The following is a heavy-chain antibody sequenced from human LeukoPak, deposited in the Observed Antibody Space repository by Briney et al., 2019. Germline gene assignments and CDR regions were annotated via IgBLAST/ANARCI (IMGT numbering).Heavy chain of an antibody. CDR1: GFSFSSYD. CDR3: AKGYYAMDV. CDR2: ISGDGGST. V-gene: IGHV3-43*02. Sequence: GRSLRLSCAASGFSFSSYDMHWVRQAPGKGLEWVSFISGDGGSTDYADSVKGRFTISRDNSKNSLYLHMNSLRTEETALYYCAKGYYAMDVWGQGTTVTVSS. J-gene: IGHJ6*02.